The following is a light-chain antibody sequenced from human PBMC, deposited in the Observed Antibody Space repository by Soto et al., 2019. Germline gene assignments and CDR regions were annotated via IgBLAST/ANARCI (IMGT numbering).Light chain of an antibody. Sequence: DIQMTQSPSSLSASVGDRVTITCQASQDISNYLNWYQQKPGKAPKLLIYDASNLETGVPSRFSGSGSGTDFTFTISSLQPADIATYYCQQYRTFGGGTKVDIK. CDR1: QDISNY. CDR3: QQYRT. V-gene: IGKV1-33*01. CDR2: DAS. J-gene: IGKJ4*01.